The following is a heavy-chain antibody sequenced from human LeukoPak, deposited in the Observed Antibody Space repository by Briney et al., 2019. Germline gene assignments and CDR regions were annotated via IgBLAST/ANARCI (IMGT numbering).Heavy chain of an antibody. Sequence: GASVKDSCKASGGTFSSYAISWVRQAPGQGLEWMGGIIPIFGTANYAQKFQGRVTITADKSTSTAYMELSSLRSEDTAVYYCARGSHRFAEAHRVLRFDPWGQGTLVTVSS. D-gene: IGHD1-14*01. J-gene: IGHJ5*02. CDR3: ARGSHRFAEAHRVLRFDP. V-gene: IGHV1-69*06. CDR1: GGTFSSYA. CDR2: IIPIFGTA.